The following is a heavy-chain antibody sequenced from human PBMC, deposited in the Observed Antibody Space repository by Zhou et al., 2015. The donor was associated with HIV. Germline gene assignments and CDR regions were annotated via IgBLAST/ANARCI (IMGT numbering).Heavy chain of an antibody. J-gene: IGHJ4*02. V-gene: IGHV1-69*06. Sequence: QLQLVQSGAELKKPGSSVKVSCKASGGTFSSYAISWVRQAPGQGLEWMGGIIPIFGTANYAQKFQGRVTITADKSTSTAYMELSSLRSEDTAVYYCARGGEGDGYNSAGYWGQGTLVTVSS. CDR3: ARGGEGDGYNSAGY. CDR1: GGTFSSYA. D-gene: IGHD5-24*01. CDR2: IIPIFGTA.